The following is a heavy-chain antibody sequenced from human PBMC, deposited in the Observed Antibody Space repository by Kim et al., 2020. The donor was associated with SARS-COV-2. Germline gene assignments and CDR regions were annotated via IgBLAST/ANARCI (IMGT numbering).Heavy chain of an antibody. V-gene: IGHV3-64D*06. D-gene: IGHD6-13*01. J-gene: IGHJ3*02. CDR3: VKDWTGIGAFDI. Sequence: YYADSVKGRFTISRDNSKNTLYLQMSSLRAEDTAVYYCVKDWTGIGAFDIWGQGTMVTVSS.